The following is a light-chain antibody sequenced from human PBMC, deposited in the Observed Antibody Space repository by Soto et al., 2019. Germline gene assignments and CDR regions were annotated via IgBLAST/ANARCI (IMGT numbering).Light chain of an antibody. CDR3: SSYTSSSTDYV. CDR2: DVS. Sequence: QSVLTQPASVSGSPGQSITISCTGTSSDVGGYNYVSWYQQHPGKAPKLMIYDVSNRPSGVSNRFSGSKSGNTASLTISGLQAEDEADYYCSSYTSSSTDYVYGTGNKLNVL. V-gene: IGLV2-14*01. CDR1: SSDVGGYNY. J-gene: IGLJ1*01.